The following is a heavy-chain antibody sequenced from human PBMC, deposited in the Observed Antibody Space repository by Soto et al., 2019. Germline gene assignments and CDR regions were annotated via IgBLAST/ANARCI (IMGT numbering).Heavy chain of an antibody. CDR3: ARRPSYYDSSGYSLNDAFDI. D-gene: IGHD3-22*01. CDR1: GFTFSNYA. V-gene: IGHV3-7*01. J-gene: IGHJ3*02. Sequence: GGSLRLSCAASGFTFSNYAMHWVRQAPGKGLEWVANIKQDGSEKYYVDSVKGRFTISRDNAKNSLYLPMNSLRAEDTAVYYCARRPSYYDSSGYSLNDAFDIWGQGTMVTVSS. CDR2: IKQDGSEK.